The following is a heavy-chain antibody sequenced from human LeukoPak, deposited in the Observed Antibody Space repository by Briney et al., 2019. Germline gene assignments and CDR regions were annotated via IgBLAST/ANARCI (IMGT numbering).Heavy chain of an antibody. CDR3: ARDSYCSSTSCPIDY. CDR2: ISSSGSTI. Sequence: PGGSLRLSCAASGFTFSDYYMSWIRQAPGKGLEWVSYISSSGSTIYYADSVKGRFTISRDNAKNSLYLQMNSLRAEDTAVYYCARDSYCSSTSCPIDYWGQGTLVTVSS. V-gene: IGHV3-11*01. J-gene: IGHJ4*02. CDR1: GFTFSDYY. D-gene: IGHD2-2*01.